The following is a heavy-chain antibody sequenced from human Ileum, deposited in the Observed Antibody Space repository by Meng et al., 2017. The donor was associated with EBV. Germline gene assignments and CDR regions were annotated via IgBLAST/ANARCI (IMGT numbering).Heavy chain of an antibody. CDR2: INTNTGNP. CDR3: ARVAPSGYRYFDY. D-gene: IGHD3-3*01. J-gene: IGHJ4*02. Sequence: QVQLVQFGFGLKKPGASVTVSCKASGYTFINYAMNWVRQAPGQGLEWMGWINTNTGNPTYAQGFTRRFVFSLDTSFRTAYLQISSLKAEDTAVYYCARVAPSGYRYFDYWGQGTLVTVSS. CDR1: GYTFINYA. V-gene: IGHV7-4-1*02.